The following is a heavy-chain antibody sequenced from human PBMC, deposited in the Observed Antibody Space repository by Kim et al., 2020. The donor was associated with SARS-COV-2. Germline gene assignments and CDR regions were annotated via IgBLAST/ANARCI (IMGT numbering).Heavy chain of an antibody. J-gene: IGHJ4*02. CDR2: IIPIFGTA. Sequence: ASVKVSCKASGGTFSSYAISWVRQAPGQGLEWMGGIIPIFGTANYAQKFQGRVTITADESTSTAYMELSSLRSEDTAVYYCARGRLGYCSGGSCYVGNEFDYWGQGTLVTVSS. V-gene: IGHV1-69*13. D-gene: IGHD2-15*01. CDR3: ARGRLGYCSGGSCYVGNEFDY. CDR1: GGTFSSYA.